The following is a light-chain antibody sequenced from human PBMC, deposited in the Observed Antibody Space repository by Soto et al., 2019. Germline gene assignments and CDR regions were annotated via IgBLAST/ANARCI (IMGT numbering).Light chain of an antibody. CDR1: QGISDA. J-gene: IGKJ4*01. Sequence: AVQLTQSPSSRSVSVGDRVTITCRASQGISDALAWYQQRPGKAPKLLIYDASRLASGVPSRFSGSGSGTDFTLTISSLQPEDFATYYCQHFNNFPPTFGGGTKVEIK. CDR3: QHFNNFPPT. CDR2: DAS. V-gene: IGKV1D-13*01.